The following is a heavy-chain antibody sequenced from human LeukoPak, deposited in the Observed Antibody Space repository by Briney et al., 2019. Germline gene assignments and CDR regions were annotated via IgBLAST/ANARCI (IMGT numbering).Heavy chain of an antibody. CDR1: GGSISSYY. CDR2: IYYSGST. CDR3: ARVQAYGGKGYFGY. Sequence: SETLSLTCTVSGGSISSYYWSWIRQPPGKGLEWIGYIYYSGSTNYNPSLKSRVIISVDTSKNQCSLKLSSVTAADTAVYYCARVQAYGGKGYFGYWGQGTLVTVSS. J-gene: IGHJ4*02. D-gene: IGHD4-23*01. V-gene: IGHV4-59*01.